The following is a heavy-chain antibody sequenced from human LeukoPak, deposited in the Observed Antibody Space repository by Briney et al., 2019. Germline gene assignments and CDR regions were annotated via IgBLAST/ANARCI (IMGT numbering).Heavy chain of an antibody. Sequence: SQTLSLTCAVSGGSISSDGDYWSWIRQHPGKGLEWIGYTHYSGRSYYNPSLNSRVTISVDTSKTQFSLRLSSVTAADTAVYYCARFDYYDSSGYVYYFDNWGQGTLVTVSS. D-gene: IGHD3-22*01. J-gene: IGHJ4*02. CDR1: GGSISSDGDY. CDR3: ARFDYYDSSGYVYYFDN. CDR2: THYSGRS. V-gene: IGHV4-31*11.